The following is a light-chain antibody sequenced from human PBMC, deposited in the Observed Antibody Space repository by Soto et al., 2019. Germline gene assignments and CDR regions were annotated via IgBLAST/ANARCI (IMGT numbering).Light chain of an antibody. Sequence: IVLTQSPVTLPVSPGERATLSCRASQSVGSSLAWYQQKPGQPPRLLIQTASTRATGIPARFSGSGSGTEFTLTISSLQSEDFAVYYCQQYKNWYTFGQGTKLEIK. CDR2: TAS. J-gene: IGKJ2*01. V-gene: IGKV3-15*01. CDR1: QSVGSS. CDR3: QQYKNWYT.